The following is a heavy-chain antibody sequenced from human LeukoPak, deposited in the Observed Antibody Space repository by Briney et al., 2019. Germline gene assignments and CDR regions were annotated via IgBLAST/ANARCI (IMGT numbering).Heavy chain of an antibody. J-gene: IGHJ6*02. Sequence: ASVKVSCKTSGYTFTSYGISWVRQAPGQGLEWMGWISAYTGNTNYPQKIQGRVTMTTDTSTSTAYMELRSLRSDDTAVYYCARARYYDILTGQIYYYGMDVWGQGTTVTVSS. CDR2: ISAYTGNT. CDR3: ARARYYDILTGQIYYYGMDV. D-gene: IGHD3-9*01. CDR1: GYTFTSYG. V-gene: IGHV1-18*01.